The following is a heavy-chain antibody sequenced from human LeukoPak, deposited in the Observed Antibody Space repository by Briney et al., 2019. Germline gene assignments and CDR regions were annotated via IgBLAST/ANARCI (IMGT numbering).Heavy chain of an antibody. V-gene: IGHV3-74*01. J-gene: IGHJ4*02. CDR1: GFTFSGST. D-gene: IGHD3-22*01. Sequence: GGSLRLSCAASGFTFSGSTMNWVRQAPGKGLEWVSRINSDGSSTSYADSVKGRFTISRDNAKNTLYLQMNSLRAEDTAAYYCARDLGRFYDSSSFDYWGQGTLVTVSS. CDR2: INSDGSST. CDR3: ARDLGRFYDSSSFDY.